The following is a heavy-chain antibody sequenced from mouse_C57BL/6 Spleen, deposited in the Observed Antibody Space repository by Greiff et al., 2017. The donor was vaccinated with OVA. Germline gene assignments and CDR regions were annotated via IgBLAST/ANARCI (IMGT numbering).Heavy chain of an antibody. CDR3: ARWAASYAMDY. CDR1: GYTFTSYW. J-gene: IGHJ4*01. Sequence: QVQLQQSGAELVKPGASVKLSCKASGYTFTSYWMHWVKQRPGQGLEWIGMIHPNSGSTNYNEKFKSKATLTVDKSSSTAYMQLSSLTSEDSAVYYCARWAASYAMDYWGQGTSVTVSS. V-gene: IGHV1-64*01. D-gene: IGHD1-2*01. CDR2: IHPNSGST.